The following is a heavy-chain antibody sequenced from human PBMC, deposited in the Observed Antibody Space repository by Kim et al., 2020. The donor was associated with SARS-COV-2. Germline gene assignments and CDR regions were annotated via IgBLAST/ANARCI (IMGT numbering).Heavy chain of an antibody. CDR1: GFTFSSYS. J-gene: IGHJ3*01. V-gene: IGHV3-21*01. Sequence: GGSLRLSCEASGFTFSSYSMHWVRQAPGKGLEWVSSISSTTSYVYYRDSVKGRFGIFRDNVKNSLYLQMDNLRGEDTAVYYCARGSLSYYDARGALLSFPPGIGGQGTRDRVSS. CDR2: ISSTTSYV. CDR3: ARGSLSYYDARGALLSFPPGI. D-gene: IGHD3-22*01.